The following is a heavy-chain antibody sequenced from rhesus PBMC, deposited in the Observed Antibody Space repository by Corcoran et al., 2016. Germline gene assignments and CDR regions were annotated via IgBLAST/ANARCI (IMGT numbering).Heavy chain of an antibody. CDR3: ALAGDFSGSYYSFYY. J-gene: IGHJ4*01. D-gene: IGHD3-16*01. CDR1: GGSISSNY. Sequence: QVQLQESGPGLVKPSETLSLTCAVPGGSISSNYGSWIRQSPGKGLEWIGYIYGGSGSPRYYPSLTYRVPISTDPSKHLFSLSLISVSASATAVYYCALAGDFSGSYYSFYYWRPGVLVTVSS. CDR2: IYGGSGSP. V-gene: IGHV4-147*01.